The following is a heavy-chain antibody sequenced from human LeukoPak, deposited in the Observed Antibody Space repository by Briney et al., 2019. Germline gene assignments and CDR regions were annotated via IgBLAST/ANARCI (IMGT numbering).Heavy chain of an antibody. CDR1: GFIFSKYW. D-gene: IGHD3-10*01. CDR3: ARGGKLTMLRGVIDY. Sequence: PGGSLRLSCAASGFIFSKYWMIWVRQASGKGLEWAANIKEDGSEKYYVDSVKGRFTISRDNAKNSLYVQMNNLRAEDTAVYYCARGGKLTMLRGVIDYWGQGTLVTVSS. V-gene: IGHV3-7*01. CDR2: IKEDGSEK. J-gene: IGHJ4*02.